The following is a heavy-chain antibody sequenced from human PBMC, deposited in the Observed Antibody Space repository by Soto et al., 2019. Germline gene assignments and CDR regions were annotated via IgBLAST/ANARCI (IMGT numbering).Heavy chain of an antibody. CDR3: AKSLVTTLTYNWYFDL. CDR1: GFTLSSYA. Sequence: EVQLLESGGRLVQPGGSLRLSCAASGFTLSSYAMTWVRQAPGMGLEWVSGIAGSGASTFYADSVKGRFSISRDKSTLFMQMNSLRADDTAVYYCAKSLVTTLTYNWYFDLWGRGPLVTVSS. V-gene: IGHV3-23*01. J-gene: IGHJ2*01. D-gene: IGHD4-4*01. CDR2: IAGSGAST.